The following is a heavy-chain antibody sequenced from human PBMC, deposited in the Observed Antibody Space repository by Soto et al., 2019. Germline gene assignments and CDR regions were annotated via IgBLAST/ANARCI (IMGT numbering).Heavy chain of an antibody. J-gene: IGHJ5*02. CDR2: ISAYNGNT. V-gene: IGHV1-18*04. Sequence: SLKVDCKGSGYTFTSDVSGWVRQTPGQGLEWMGWISAYNGNTNYAQKLQGRVTMTTDTSTSTAYMELRSLRSDDTAVYYCARDLGGNWFDPWGQGTLVTVSS. D-gene: IGHD3-16*01. CDR3: ARDLGGNWFDP. CDR1: GYTFTSDV.